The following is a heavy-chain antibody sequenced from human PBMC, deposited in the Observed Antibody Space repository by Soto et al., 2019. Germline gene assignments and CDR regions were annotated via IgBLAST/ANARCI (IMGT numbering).Heavy chain of an antibody. J-gene: IGHJ4*02. CDR3: ARGKVGYYDSSGYLPTLDY. CDR1: GGTFSSYA. V-gene: IGHV1-69*13. Sequence: GASVKVSCKASGGTFSSYAISWVRQAPGQGLDWMGGFIPIFGTANYAQKFQGRVTITADDSTSTAYMELSSLRSEDTAVYYCARGKVGYYDSSGYLPTLDYWGQGTLVTVSS. D-gene: IGHD3-22*01. CDR2: FIPIFGTA.